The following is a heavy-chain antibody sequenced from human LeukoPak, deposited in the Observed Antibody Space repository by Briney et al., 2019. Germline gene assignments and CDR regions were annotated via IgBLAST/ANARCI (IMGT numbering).Heavy chain of an antibody. CDR3: AKDRAAMGDFDY. J-gene: IGHJ4*02. CDR1: GFTFNSYA. CDR2: ISGSCRST. D-gene: IGHD5-18*01. Sequence: QPGGSLRLSCAASGFTFNSYALTWVRQAPGKGLESVSTISGSCRSTFYAGSVKGRFTISRDNSKNTLHLPMHSLRAEHTDVYHCAKDRAAMGDFDYWGQGTLVTVSS. V-gene: IGHV3-23*01.